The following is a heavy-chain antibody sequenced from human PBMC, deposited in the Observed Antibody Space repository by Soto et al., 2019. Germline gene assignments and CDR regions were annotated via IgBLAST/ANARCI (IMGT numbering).Heavy chain of an antibody. Sequence: QVQLVESGGGVVQPGRSLRLSCAASGFTFSTYDMHWVRQAPGKWLEWVAVISSDGSNEYYADSVKGRFTISRENSKNTLYVQMNSLRAEDTAVYYCAKDLVDSNADDGADYWGQGTLVTVSS. D-gene: IGHD4-17*01. CDR2: ISSDGSNE. V-gene: IGHV3-30*18. J-gene: IGHJ4*02. CDR1: GFTFSTYD. CDR3: AKDLVDSNADDGADY.